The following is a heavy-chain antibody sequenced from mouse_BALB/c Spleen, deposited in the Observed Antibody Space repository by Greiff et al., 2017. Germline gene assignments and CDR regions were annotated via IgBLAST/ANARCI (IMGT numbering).Heavy chain of an antibody. CDR2: INPYNDGT. D-gene: IGHD2-4*01. Sequence: VQLKQSGPELVKPGASVKMSCKASGYTFTSYVMHWVKRKPGQGLEWIGYINPYNDGTKYNEKFKGKATLTVDKSSSTAYMQLSSLTSEDSAVYYGTRAYDYDSAWFAYWGQGTLVTVSA. CDR1: GYTFTSYV. V-gene: IGHV1-14*01. CDR3: TRAYDYDSAWFAY. J-gene: IGHJ3*01.